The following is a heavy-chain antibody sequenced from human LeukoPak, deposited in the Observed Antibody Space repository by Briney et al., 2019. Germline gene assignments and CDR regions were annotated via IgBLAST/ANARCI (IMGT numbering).Heavy chain of an antibody. V-gene: IGHV4-30-2*01. CDR1: GGSISSGAYS. D-gene: IGHD5-18*01. J-gene: IGHJ3*02. CDR3: AREPFARGNSYGTGAFDI. Sequence: PSQTLSLTCAVSGGSISSGAYSWGCIRQPPGKGLEWIGYIYHSGSTYYNPSLKSRVTISVDRSKNQFSLKLSSVTAADTAVYYSAREPFARGNSYGTGAFDIWGQGTMVSVSS. CDR2: IYHSGST.